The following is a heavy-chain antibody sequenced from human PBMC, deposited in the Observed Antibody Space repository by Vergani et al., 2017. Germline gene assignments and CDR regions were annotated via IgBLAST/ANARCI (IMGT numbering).Heavy chain of an antibody. D-gene: IGHD4-17*01. CDR1: GFTFSSYS. J-gene: IGHJ4*02. CDR2: ISSSSSYI. V-gene: IGHV3-21*01. Sequence: EVQLVESGGGLVQPGRSLRLSCAASGFTFSSYSMNWVRQAPGKGLEWVSSISSSSSYIYYADSVKGRFTLSRDNAKNSLYLQMNSLRAEDTAVYYCARLFDYGLDYWGQGTLVTVSS. CDR3: ARLFDYGLDY.